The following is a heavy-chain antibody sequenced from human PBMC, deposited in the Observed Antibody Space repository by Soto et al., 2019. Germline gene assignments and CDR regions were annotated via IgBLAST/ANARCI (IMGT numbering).Heavy chain of an antibody. V-gene: IGHV3-30-3*01. CDR3: ARDTVMITFGGASGY. Sequence: ESGGGVVQPGRSLRLSCAASVFTFSSYAMHWVRQAPGKGLEWVAVISYDGSNKYYADSVKGRFTISRDNSKNTLYLQMNSLRAEDTAVYYCARDTVMITFGGASGYWGQGTLVTVSS. J-gene: IGHJ4*02. CDR1: VFTFSSYA. D-gene: IGHD3-16*01. CDR2: ISYDGSNK.